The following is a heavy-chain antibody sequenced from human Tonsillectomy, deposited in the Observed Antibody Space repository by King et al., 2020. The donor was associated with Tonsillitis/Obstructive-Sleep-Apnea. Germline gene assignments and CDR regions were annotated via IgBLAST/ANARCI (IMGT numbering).Heavy chain of an antibody. J-gene: IGHJ3*02. CDR3: TLEDFDI. CDR2: IRSKAYGGTT. D-gene: IGHD5-24*01. V-gene: IGHV3-49*04. Sequence: QLVQSGGGLVQPGRSLRLSCTASGFTFVDYAMSWVRQAPGKGLEWVGFIRSKAYGGTTEYAASVKGRFTISRDDSKSIAYLQMNSLKTEDTAVYYCTLEDFDIWGQGTLVTVSS. CDR1: GFTFVDYA.